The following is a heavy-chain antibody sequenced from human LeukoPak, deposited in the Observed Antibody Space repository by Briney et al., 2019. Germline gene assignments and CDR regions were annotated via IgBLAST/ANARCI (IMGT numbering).Heavy chain of an antibody. CDR3: ARATIAVSSDWYFDL. J-gene: IGHJ2*01. CDR2: INPSGEGT. D-gene: IGHD6-19*01. CDR1: GHTFSNDY. V-gene: IGHV1-46*01. Sequence: GASVKVSCRASGHTFSNDYIHWVRQAPGRGLEWMGIINPSGEGTSYAQKFQGRVTMTRDTSTGTYMELTSLRSDDTAVYFCARATIAVSSDWYFDLWGRGTLLTVSS.